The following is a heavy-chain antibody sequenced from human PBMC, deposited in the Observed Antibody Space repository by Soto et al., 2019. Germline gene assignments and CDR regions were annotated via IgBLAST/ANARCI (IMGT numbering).Heavy chain of an antibody. J-gene: IGHJ6*02. CDR1: GGTFSRYG. CDR2: IIPIFGTA. D-gene: IGHD1-1*01. CDR3: ASQTGTTGNYYYGMDV. Sequence: QVQLVQSGAEVKKTGSSVKVSCKASGGTFSRYGISWVRQAPGQGLEWMGGIIPIFGTANYAQKIKGRVTITADESTSTAYMELSSLRSEDTAVYYCASQTGTTGNYYYGMDVWGQGTTVTVSS. V-gene: IGHV1-69*12.